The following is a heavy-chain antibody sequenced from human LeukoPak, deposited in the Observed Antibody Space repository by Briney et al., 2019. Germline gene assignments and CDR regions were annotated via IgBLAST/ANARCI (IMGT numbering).Heavy chain of an antibody. Sequence: GGSLRLSCAASGFTFSTYGMSWVRQAPGKGLECVSAISGSGGTTYYADSVKGRFTISRDNSKNTLYVQMHSLRAEDTAVYYCAKGSGYSYGFSDYWGRGTLVTVSS. J-gene: IGHJ4*02. CDR3: AKGSGYSYGFSDY. D-gene: IGHD5-18*01. V-gene: IGHV3-23*01. CDR1: GFTFSTYG. CDR2: ISGSGGTT.